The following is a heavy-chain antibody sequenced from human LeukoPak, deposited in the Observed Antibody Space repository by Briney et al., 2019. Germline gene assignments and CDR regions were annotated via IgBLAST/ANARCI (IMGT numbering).Heavy chain of an antibody. CDR1: GFTFSGYA. Sequence: PGGSLRLSCAASGFTFSGYAMSWVRQAPGKGLERVSDISYSGVSTYYADSVKGRFTISRDNSKSTLYLQMSTLRAEDSAVYYCAKKNSNAHYSPFDHWGQGALVTVSS. CDR3: AKKNSNAHYSPFDH. J-gene: IGHJ4*02. V-gene: IGHV3-23*01. CDR2: ISYSGVST. D-gene: IGHD3-22*01.